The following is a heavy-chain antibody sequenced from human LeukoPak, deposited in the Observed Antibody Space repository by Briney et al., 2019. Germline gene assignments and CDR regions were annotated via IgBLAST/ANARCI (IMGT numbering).Heavy chain of an antibody. CDR2: INTNTGNP. CDR1: GYTFTSYA. Sequence: ASVKVSCNASGYTFTSYAMNWVRQAPGQGLEWMGWINTNTGNPTYVQGFTGRFVFSLDTSVSTAYLQITSLKAEDTAVYYCARGTSGLVTTNDYWGQGTLVTVSS. D-gene: IGHD3/OR15-3a*01. J-gene: IGHJ4*02. CDR3: ARGTSGLVTTNDY. V-gene: IGHV7-4-1*02.